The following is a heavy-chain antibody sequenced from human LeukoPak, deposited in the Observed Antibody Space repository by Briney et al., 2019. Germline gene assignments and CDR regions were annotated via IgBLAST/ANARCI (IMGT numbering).Heavy chain of an antibody. V-gene: IGHV3-23*01. CDR3: AKTYGDRAY. D-gene: IGHD4-17*01. Sequence: GGSLRLSCAASGFTFSSYAMSWVRQAPGKGLEWVSGISGSGGSTYYADSARGRLTISRDNSKNTLYLQMNSLRAEDTAVYYCAKTYGDRAYWGQGTLVTVSS. J-gene: IGHJ4*02. CDR2: ISGSGGST. CDR1: GFTFSSYA.